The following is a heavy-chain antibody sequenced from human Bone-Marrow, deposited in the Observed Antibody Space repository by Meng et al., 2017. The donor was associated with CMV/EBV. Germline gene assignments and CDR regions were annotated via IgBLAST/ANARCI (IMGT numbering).Heavy chain of an antibody. D-gene: IGHD6-19*01. J-gene: IGHJ6*02. V-gene: IGHV3-48*04. Sequence: GGSLRLSCAASEFSFNTYSMTWVRQAPGKGLEWVSYIGVGSRTIYYADSVKGRFTIFRDNAKNSLYLQMNSLRAEDTAVYYCAREAASGWYPYYYYGMDVWGQGTTVTVSS. CDR2: IGVGSRTI. CDR1: EFSFNTYS. CDR3: AREAASGWYPYYYYGMDV.